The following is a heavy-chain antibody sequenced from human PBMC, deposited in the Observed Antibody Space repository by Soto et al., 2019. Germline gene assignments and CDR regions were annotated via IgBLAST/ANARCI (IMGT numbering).Heavy chain of an antibody. D-gene: IGHD1-20*01. J-gene: IGHJ6*02. Sequence: SGPTLVNPTETLTLTCTFSGFSLTSPGMCVSWIRQPPGKALEWLALIERDDDDKYYSTSLKTRLTISKDTRKNQVVLTMANMDPADTATYYCARSIRGPRRFNGMDVWGQGTTVTVSS. CDR1: GFSLTSPGMC. CDR3: ARSIRGPRRFNGMDV. CDR2: IERDDDDK. V-gene: IGHV2-70*13.